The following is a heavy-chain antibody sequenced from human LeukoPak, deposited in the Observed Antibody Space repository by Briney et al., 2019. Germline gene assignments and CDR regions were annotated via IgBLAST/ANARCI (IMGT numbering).Heavy chain of an antibody. D-gene: IGHD5-24*01. CDR1: GGSFSGYY. V-gene: IGHV4-34*01. J-gene: IGHJ3*02. Sequence: SETLSLTCAVYGGSFSGYYWSWIRQPPGKGLEWIGEINHSGSTNYNSSLKSRVTISVDTSKNQFSLKLSSVTAADTAVYYCARERWLQLPDDAFDIWGQGTVVTVSS. CDR3: ARERWLQLPDDAFDI. CDR2: INHSGST.